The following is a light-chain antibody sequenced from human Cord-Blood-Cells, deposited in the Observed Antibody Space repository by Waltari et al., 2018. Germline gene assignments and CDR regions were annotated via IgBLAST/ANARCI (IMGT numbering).Light chain of an antibody. CDR2: EVS. CDR1: NSDVGGYNY. CDR3: SSYTSSSTYV. V-gene: IGLV2-14*01. Sequence: QSALTQPASVSGSPGQSITISCTGTNSDVGGYNYVSWYQQHPGKAPKLMIYEVSKRPSGVSNRFSGSKSGNAASLTISGLQAEDEADYYCSSYTSSSTYVFGTGTKVTVL. J-gene: IGLJ1*01.